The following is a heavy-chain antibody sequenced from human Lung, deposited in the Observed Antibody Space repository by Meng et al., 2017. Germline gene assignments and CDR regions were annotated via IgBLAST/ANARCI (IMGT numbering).Heavy chain of an antibody. J-gene: IGHJ4*02. CDR3: ARGPTTMAHDFDY. Sequence: QVQLHMLGTRVMNPSATLTLPCVVSGGSFSDYYWSWIRQPPGKGLEWIGETNHSGSTNYNPSLESRATISVDTSQNNLSLKLSSVTAADSAVYYCARGPTTMAHDFDYWGQGTLVTVSS. V-gene: IGHV4-34*01. D-gene: IGHD4-11*01. CDR1: GGSFSDYY. CDR2: TNHSGST.